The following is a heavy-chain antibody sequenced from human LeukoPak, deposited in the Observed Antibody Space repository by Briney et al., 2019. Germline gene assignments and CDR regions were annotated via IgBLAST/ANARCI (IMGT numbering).Heavy chain of an antibody. D-gene: IGHD6-13*01. CDR3: ATIKIAAAGKIFDY. V-gene: IGHV4-39*01. CDR1: GGSISSSSYY. J-gene: IGHJ4*02. Sequence: SETLSLTCTVSGGSISSSSYYCGWIRQPPGKGLERIGSIYYSGSTYYNPSLKSRVTISVDTSKNQFSLKLSSVTAADTAVYYCATIKIAAAGKIFDYWGQGTLVTVSS. CDR2: IYYSGST.